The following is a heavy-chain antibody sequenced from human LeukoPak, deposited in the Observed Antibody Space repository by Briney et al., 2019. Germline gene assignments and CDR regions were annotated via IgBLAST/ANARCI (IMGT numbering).Heavy chain of an antibody. CDR1: GFTFSNYA. D-gene: IGHD4-17*01. CDR2: STGSGRTT. J-gene: IGHJ6*02. V-gene: IGHV3-23*01. Sequence: GGSLRLSCAASGFTFSNYAMTWVRQAPGRGLEWVSASTGSGRTTYYADSVMGRFTISRDNSKNTLYLQMNSLRAEDTAVYYCAKLQSDGLRTYYGMDVWGQGTTVTVSS. CDR3: AKLQSDGLRTYYGMDV.